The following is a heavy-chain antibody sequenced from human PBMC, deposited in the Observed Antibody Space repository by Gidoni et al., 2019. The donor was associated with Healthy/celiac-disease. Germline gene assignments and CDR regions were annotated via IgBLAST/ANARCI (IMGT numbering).Heavy chain of an antibody. CDR2: FDPEDGET. D-gene: IGHD3-16*01. Sequence: TLTELSMHWVRQAPGKGLEWMGGFDPEDGETIYAQKFQGRVTMTEDTSTDTAYMELSSLRSEDTAVYYCATTGPPLRLGESIKIKDWYFDLWGRGTLVTVSS. CDR3: ATTGPPLRLGESIKIKDWYFDL. J-gene: IGHJ2*01. V-gene: IGHV1-24*01. CDR1: TLTELS.